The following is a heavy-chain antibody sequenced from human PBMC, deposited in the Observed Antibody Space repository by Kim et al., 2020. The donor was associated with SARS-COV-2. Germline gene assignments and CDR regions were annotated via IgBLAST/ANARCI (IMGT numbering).Heavy chain of an antibody. Sequence: GGSLRLSCAASGFTFSSYAMHWVRQAPGKGLEWVAVISYDGSNKYYADSVKGRFTISRDNSKNTLYLQMNSLRAEDTAVYYCARVRSTAAAPIRPFDYWGQGTLVTVSS. V-gene: IGHV3-30*04. CDR3: ARVRSTAAAPIRPFDY. CDR2: ISYDGSNK. D-gene: IGHD6-13*01. CDR1: GFTFSSYA. J-gene: IGHJ4*02.